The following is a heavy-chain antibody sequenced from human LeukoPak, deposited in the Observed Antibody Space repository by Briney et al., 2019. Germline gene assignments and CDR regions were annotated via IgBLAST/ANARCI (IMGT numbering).Heavy chain of an antibody. D-gene: IGHD4-11*01. Sequence: GGSLRLSCAASGFTFSGYYMSGIRQAPGKGLEWVSYISSSGSTIYYADSVKGRFTISRDNAKNSLYLQMNSLRAEDTAVYYCARDLSSDSTYGNRGQGTLVTVSS. CDR1: GFTFSGYY. CDR2: ISSSGSTI. CDR3: ARDLSSDSTYGN. J-gene: IGHJ4*02. V-gene: IGHV3-11*01.